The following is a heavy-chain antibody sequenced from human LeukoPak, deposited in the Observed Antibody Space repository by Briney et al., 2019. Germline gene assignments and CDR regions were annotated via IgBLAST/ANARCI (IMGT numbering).Heavy chain of an antibody. J-gene: IGHJ4*02. CDR3: ARARGGIGGFDY. CDR2: IYYSGST. D-gene: IGHD3-10*01. CDR1: GGSISSSSYY. Sequence: PSETLSLTCTVSGGSISSSSYYWGWIRQPPGKGLEWIGSIYYSGSTYYNPSLKSRVTISVDTSKNQFSLKLSSVTAADTAVYYCARARGGIGGFDYWGQGTLVTVSS. V-gene: IGHV4-39*01.